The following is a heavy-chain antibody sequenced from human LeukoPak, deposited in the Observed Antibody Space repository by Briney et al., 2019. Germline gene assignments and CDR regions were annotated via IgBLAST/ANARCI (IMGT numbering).Heavy chain of an antibody. CDR3: ARDGFGTGSN. CDR2: IKQDGSEK. V-gene: IGHV3-7*03. CDR1: GLTLSNYW. Sequence: LRLSCVASGLTLSNYWMDWVRQAPGKGLEGVANIKQDGSEKNYVDSVKGRFIISRDNAKNSLYLQMNTLRADDTAVYYCARDGFGTGSNWGQGTLVTVSS. J-gene: IGHJ4*02. D-gene: IGHD3-16*01.